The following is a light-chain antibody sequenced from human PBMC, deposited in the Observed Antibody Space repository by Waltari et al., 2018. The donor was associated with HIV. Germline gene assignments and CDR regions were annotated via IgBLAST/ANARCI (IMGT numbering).Light chain of an antibody. J-gene: IGLJ2*01. V-gene: IGLV2-11*01. CDR3: QSYDSSLSGHVV. CDR2: DVT. CDR1: SSAVGCFNY. Sequence: QSALTQPRSVSGSPGQSVTISCTGTSSAVGCFNYVSWYQQYPGRAPKLMIYDVTKRPSGVPDRFSGSKSGTSASLAITGLQAEDEADYYCQSYDSSLSGHVVFGGGTKLTVL.